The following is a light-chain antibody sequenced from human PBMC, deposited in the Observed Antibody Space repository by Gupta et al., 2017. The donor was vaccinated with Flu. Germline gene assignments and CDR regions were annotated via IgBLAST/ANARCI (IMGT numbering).Light chain of an antibody. J-gene: IGLJ2*01. CDR3: DEWDDSMGGLL. Sequence: RVSLPCLGRFANVESDSIAWYHQVPGMAPKLLIYGNNQRPAGVPDRFSDSRSGTSASLAISGLQPEDEGVYYCDEWDDSMGGLLFGGGTRLAVL. CDR1: FANVESDS. V-gene: IGLV1-44*01. CDR2: GNN.